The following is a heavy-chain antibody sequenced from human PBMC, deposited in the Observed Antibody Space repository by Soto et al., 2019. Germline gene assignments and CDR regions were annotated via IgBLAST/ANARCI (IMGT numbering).Heavy chain of an antibody. CDR1: GFTVSNNY. Sequence: EVQLVESGGGLIQPGGSLRLSCAVSGFTVSNNYMSWVRQAPGKGLEGVSVIYSGGYTAYGDSVKGRFTISRDNSKNTLFLQKNCPGADRRGGFFRWASAGGGGYWGQGTLVTVSS. CDR2: IYSGGYT. J-gene: IGHJ4*02. V-gene: IGHV3-53*01. D-gene: IGHD1-26*01. CDR3: WASAGGGGY.